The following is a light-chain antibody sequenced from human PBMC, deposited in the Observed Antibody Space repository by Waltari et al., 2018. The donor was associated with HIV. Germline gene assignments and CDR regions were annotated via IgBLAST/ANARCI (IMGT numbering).Light chain of an antibody. J-gene: IGKJ1*01. CDR2: GAS. CDR3: QQYGSSLTWT. Sequence: EIVLTQSPVTLSLSPGERATLSCRASQSVSSSYLAWYQQKPGQAPRLLIYGASSRATGIPDRFSGSGSGTDFTLTISRLEPEDFAVYYCQQYGSSLTWTFGQGTKVEIK. V-gene: IGKV3-20*01. CDR1: QSVSSSY.